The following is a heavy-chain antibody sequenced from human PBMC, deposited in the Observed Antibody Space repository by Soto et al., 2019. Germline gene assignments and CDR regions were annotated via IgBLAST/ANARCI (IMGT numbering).Heavy chain of an antibody. CDR1: GFTVSSNY. J-gene: IGHJ4*02. Sequence: GGSLSLSCAASGFTVSSNYMSWVRQAPGKGLQWVSVIYSSGSTYYADSVKGRFTISRDNSKNTLYLQMNSLRVEDTAVYYCARENSYPYFDYWGQGTQVTVSS. V-gene: IGHV3-53*01. CDR2: IYSSGST. D-gene: IGHD5-18*01. CDR3: ARENSYPYFDY.